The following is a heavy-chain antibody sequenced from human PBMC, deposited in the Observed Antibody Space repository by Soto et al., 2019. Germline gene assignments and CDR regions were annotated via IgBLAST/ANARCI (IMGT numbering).Heavy chain of an antibody. CDR3: ASSVIVATMDV. V-gene: IGHV3-48*01. CDR1: GFTFSSYS. Sequence: GGSLRLSCAASGFTFSSYSMNWVRQAPGKGLEWVSYISSSSSTIYYADSVKGRFTISRDNAKNSLYLQMNSLRAEDTAVYYCASSVIVATMDVWGKGTTVTVSS. CDR2: ISSSSSTI. J-gene: IGHJ6*04. D-gene: IGHD5-12*01.